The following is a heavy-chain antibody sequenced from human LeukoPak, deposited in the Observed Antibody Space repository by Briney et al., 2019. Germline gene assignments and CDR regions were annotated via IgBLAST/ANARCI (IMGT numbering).Heavy chain of an antibody. V-gene: IGHV1-2*02. CDR3: IDVGSGSGDAFDI. Sequence: ASVKVSCKASGYTFTGYYMHWVRQAPGQGLEWMGWINPNSGGTNYAQRFQGRVTMTRDTSISTAYMELSRLRSDDTAVYYCIDVGSGSGDAFDIWGQGTIVTVSS. CDR1: GYTFTGYY. CDR2: INPNSGGT. D-gene: IGHD3-10*01. J-gene: IGHJ3*02.